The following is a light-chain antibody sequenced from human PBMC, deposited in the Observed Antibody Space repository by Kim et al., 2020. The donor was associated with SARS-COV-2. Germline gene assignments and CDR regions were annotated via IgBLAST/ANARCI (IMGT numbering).Light chain of an antibody. CDR1: QSIGTY. CDR3: QHGHTTPLIT. V-gene: IGKV1-39*01. CDR2: AST. Sequence: IQMTQSPSSLAASVGDRVIIACRESQSIGTYLNLYEQKPGKAPKLLIYASTSLQSGIPSRISGSESGRDFTLTISSLQPEDFASYYSQHGHTTPLITFGGENKVNIK. J-gene: IGKJ4*01.